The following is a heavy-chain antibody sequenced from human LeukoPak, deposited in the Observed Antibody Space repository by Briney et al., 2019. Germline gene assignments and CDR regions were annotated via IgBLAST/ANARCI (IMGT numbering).Heavy chain of an antibody. D-gene: IGHD6-13*01. Sequence: GGSLRLSCAASGFTFSSHAMSWVRQAPGKGLEWVSAIIGSGSSTYYADSVKGRFTISRDNSKNTLFLQMNSLRAEDTAVYYCAKDRAQQLVLDFWGQGTLVTVSS. V-gene: IGHV3-23*01. CDR2: IIGSGSST. CDR3: AKDRAQQLVLDF. CDR1: GFTFSSHA. J-gene: IGHJ4*02.